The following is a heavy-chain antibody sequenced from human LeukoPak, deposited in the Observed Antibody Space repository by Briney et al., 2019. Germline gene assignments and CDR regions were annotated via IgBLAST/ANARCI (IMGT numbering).Heavy chain of an antibody. V-gene: IGHV1-69*13. J-gene: IGHJ4*02. Sequence: ASVKVSCKASGGTFSSYAISWVRQAPGQGLEWMGGIIPIFGTANYAQKFQGRVTITADESTSTAYMELSSLRSEDAAVYYCARVSGLWFGETTPYYFDYWGQGTLVTVSS. CDR3: ARVSGLWFGETTPYYFDY. CDR1: GGTFSSYA. CDR2: IIPIFGTA. D-gene: IGHD3-10*01.